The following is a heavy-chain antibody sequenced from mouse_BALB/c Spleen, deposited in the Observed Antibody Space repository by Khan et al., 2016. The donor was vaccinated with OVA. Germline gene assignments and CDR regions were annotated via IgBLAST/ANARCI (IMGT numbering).Heavy chain of an antibody. CDR3: ARDRYYYGRGLAY. CDR2: IWGAGST. Sequence: QVQLKESGPGLVAPSQSLSITCTVSGFSLTGYGVNWVRQPPGKGLEWLGMIWGAGSTEYNSALKSRQSMRKDNSKNQSCLIMDRLQTDDTSRYYCARDRYYYGRGLAYWGQGTLVTVSA. D-gene: IGHD1-1*01. CDR1: GFSLTGYG. J-gene: IGHJ3*01. V-gene: IGHV2-6-7*01.